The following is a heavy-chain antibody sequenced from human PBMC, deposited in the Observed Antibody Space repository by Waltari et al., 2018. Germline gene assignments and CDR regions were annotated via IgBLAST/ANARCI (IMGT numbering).Heavy chain of an antibody. CDR2: MNPNSGNT. CDR3: ASSYGDYLYYYYGMDV. CDR1: GYTFTSYD. D-gene: IGHD4-17*01. Sequence: QVQLVQSGAEVKKPGASVKVSCKASGYTFTSYDINWVRPATGQGLEWMGWMNPNSGNTGYAQKFQGRVTMTRNTSISTAYMELSSLRSEDTAVYYCASSYGDYLYYYYGMDVWGQGTTVTVSS. V-gene: IGHV1-8*02. J-gene: IGHJ6*02.